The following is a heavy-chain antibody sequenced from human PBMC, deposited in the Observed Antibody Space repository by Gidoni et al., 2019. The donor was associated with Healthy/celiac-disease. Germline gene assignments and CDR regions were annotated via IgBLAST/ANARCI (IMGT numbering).Heavy chain of an antibody. CDR2: ISSSSSYT. V-gene: IGHV3-11*06. CDR3: ARDGPGDVGYYDFWSGYYTNYYYGMDV. J-gene: IGHJ6*02. D-gene: IGHD3-3*01. Sequence: QVQLLEPGGGLVKPGGSLSLSCAASGFTFSDYSISWIRQAPGKGLEWVSYISSSSSYTNYADSVKGRFTISRDNAKNLLYLQMNSLRAEDTAVYYCARDGPGDVGYYDFWSGYYTNYYYGMDVWGQGTTVTVSS. CDR1: GFTFSDYS.